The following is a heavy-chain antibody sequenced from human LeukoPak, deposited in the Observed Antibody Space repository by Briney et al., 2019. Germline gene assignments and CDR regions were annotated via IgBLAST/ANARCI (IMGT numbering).Heavy chain of an antibody. CDR1: GFTFSDYW. D-gene: IGHD6-19*01. Sequence: PGGSLRLSCAAAGFTFSDYWMTWVRQFPGQGLEWVANIKQDGSESYYVDSVKGRFTISRDDAKNSLFLQMNSLRADDTALYYCARDNSGFDYWGQGTLVTVSS. J-gene: IGHJ4*02. CDR2: IKQDGSES. V-gene: IGHV3-7*01. CDR3: ARDNSGFDY.